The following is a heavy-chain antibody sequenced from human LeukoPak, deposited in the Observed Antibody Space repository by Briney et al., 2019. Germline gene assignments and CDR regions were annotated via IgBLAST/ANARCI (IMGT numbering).Heavy chain of an antibody. CDR2: INHSGST. CDR1: GGSFSGYY. Sequence: SETLSLTCAVYGGSFSGYYWSWIRQPPGKGLEWIGEINHSGSTSYNPSLKSRVTISVDTSKNQFSLKLSSVTAADTAVYYCARVYCSGGSCPYWGQGTLVTVSS. CDR3: ARVYCSGGSCPY. V-gene: IGHV4-34*01. J-gene: IGHJ4*02. D-gene: IGHD2-15*01.